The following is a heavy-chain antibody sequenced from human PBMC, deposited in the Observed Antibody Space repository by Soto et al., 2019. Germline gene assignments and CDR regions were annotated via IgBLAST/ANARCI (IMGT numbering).Heavy chain of an antibody. V-gene: IGHV1-69*13. CDR1: GGGNLRDYR. CDR2: IIPKLGTA. J-gene: IGHJ4*02. Sequence: GASVKVSCKASGGGNLRDYRTTWVRRAPGQGLEWMGGIIPKLGTANYAQKFQGRVTITADESTNTAYMELSSLRSEDTAVYYCAIRKVIKGSYSSDFDYWGQGTLVTVSS. D-gene: IGHD1-26*01. CDR3: AIRKVIKGSYSSDFDY.